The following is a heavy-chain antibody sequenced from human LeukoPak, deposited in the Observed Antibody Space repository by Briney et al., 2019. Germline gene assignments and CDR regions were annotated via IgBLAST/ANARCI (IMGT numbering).Heavy chain of an antibody. J-gene: IGHJ6*02. CDR1: GYTFTGYY. Sequence: ASVKVSCKASGYTFTGYYMHWVRQAPGQGLEWMGWINHNSGGTNYAQKFQGRVTMTRDTSISTAYMELSRLRSDDTAVYYCARENTPLGMDVWGQGTTVTVSS. CDR2: INHNSGGT. V-gene: IGHV1-2*02. CDR3: ARENTPLGMDV.